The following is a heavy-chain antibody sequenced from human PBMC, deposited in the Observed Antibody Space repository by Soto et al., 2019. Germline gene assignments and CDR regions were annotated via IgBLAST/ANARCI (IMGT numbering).Heavy chain of an antibody. Sequence: ASVKVSCKASGGTFSSYAISWVRQAPGQGLEWMGGIIPIFGTANYAQKFQGRVTITADESTSTAYMELSSLRSEDTAVYYCARVTGTLGHNWFDPWGQGTLVTVSS. CDR2: IIPIFGTA. CDR3: ARVTGTLGHNWFDP. D-gene: IGHD1-1*01. V-gene: IGHV1-69*13. J-gene: IGHJ5*02. CDR1: GGTFSSYA.